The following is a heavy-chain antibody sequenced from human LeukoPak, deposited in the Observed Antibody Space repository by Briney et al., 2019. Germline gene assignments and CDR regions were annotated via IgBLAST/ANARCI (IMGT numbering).Heavy chain of an antibody. J-gene: IGHJ3*02. D-gene: IGHD3-22*01. CDR3: ARGRFYDSSGYFRAFDI. Sequence: SETLSLTCAVYGGSFSGYYWSWIRQPPGKGLEWIGEINHSGSTNYNPSLKSRVTISVDTSKNQFSLKLSSVTAADTAVYYCARGRFYDSSGYFRAFDIWGQGTMVTVSS. V-gene: IGHV4-34*01. CDR1: GGSFSGYY. CDR2: INHSGST.